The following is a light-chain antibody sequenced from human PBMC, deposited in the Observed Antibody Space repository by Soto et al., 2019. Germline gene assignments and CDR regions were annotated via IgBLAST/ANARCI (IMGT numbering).Light chain of an antibody. J-gene: IGLJ2*01. CDR3: SSYTGSNTYVV. Sequence: QSALTQPASVSGSPGQSITISCTGTSSDVGGYNYVSWYQQHPGKAPKLMIYEVSNRPSGVSNRFSGSKSGNTASLTISGLQAEDEADYYCSSYTGSNTYVVFGGGTQLTVL. CDR2: EVS. V-gene: IGLV2-14*01. CDR1: SSDVGGYNY.